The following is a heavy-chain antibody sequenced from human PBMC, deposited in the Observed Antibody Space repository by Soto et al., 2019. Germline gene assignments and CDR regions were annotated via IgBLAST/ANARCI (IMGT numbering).Heavy chain of an antibody. CDR2: IIPLFDSP. CDR1: GSPFTAYA. V-gene: IGHV1-69*06. D-gene: IGHD4-17*01. CDR3: ALSYGSYHYGAY. J-gene: IGHJ4*02. Sequence: QVQLVQSGAEVKNPGSSVKVSCTASGSPFTAYAITWPRQAPGQGLEWVGGIIPLFDSPNYAQRYQGRVTITADKSTSTSYMELTGLISDDTAVYYCALSYGSYHYGAYWGQGTLVTVSS.